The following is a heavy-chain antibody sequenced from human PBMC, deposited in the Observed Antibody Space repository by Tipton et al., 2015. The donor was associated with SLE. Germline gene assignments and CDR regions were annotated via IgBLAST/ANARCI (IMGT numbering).Heavy chain of an antibody. CDR2: ISYDGSNK. CDR1: GFTFSSYA. Sequence: SLRLSCAASGFTFSSYAMHWVRQAPGKGLEWVAVISYDGSNKYYADSVKGRFTISRDNSKNTLYLQVNSLRAEDTAVYYCARVLGSFYGMDVWGQGTTVIVSS. CDR3: ARVLGSFYGMDV. V-gene: IGHV3-30*04. J-gene: IGHJ6*02.